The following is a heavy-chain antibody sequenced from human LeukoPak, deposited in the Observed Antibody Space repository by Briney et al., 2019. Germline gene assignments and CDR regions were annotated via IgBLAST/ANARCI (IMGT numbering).Heavy chain of an antibody. CDR3: ARDTTTRPYYGMDV. CDR1: GGAFSSYA. V-gene: IGHV1-69*06. J-gene: IGHJ6*04. Sequence: SVKVSCKASGGAFSSYAISWVRQAPGQGLEWMGGIIPIFGTANYAQKFQGRVTITADRSTSTAYMELSSLRSGDTAIYYCARDTTTRPYYGMDVWGKGTTVTVSS. D-gene: IGHD1-14*01. CDR2: IIPIFGTA.